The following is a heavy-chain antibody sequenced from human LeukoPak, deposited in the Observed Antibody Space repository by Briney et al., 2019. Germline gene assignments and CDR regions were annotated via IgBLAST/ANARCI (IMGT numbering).Heavy chain of an antibody. Sequence: SETLSLTCTVSGGSISSSSYYWGWIRQPPGKRLEWIGSIYYSGTTYYNPSLKSRVAISVDTSKNQFSLRLSSVTTTDSAVYYCARRGSGSYSYWGQGTLVIVSS. J-gene: IGHJ4*02. D-gene: IGHD1-26*01. V-gene: IGHV4-39*01. CDR3: ARRGSGSYSY. CDR1: GGSISSSSYY. CDR2: IYYSGTT.